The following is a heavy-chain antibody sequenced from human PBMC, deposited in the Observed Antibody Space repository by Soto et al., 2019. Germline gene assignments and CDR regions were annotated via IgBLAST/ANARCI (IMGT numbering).Heavy chain of an antibody. D-gene: IGHD1-26*01. CDR2: IYYTGSA. CDR1: SGLISTADYY. Sequence: PSETLPLTCTVSSGLISTADYYWRWIRQPPGKGLEWIGYIYYTGSAYYNPSLKSRATMSLDTSKNQFSLKVTSVTAADTAVYYCASGGSSNWFDPWGQGTLVTVSS. J-gene: IGHJ5*02. CDR3: ASGGSSNWFDP. V-gene: IGHV4-30-4*01.